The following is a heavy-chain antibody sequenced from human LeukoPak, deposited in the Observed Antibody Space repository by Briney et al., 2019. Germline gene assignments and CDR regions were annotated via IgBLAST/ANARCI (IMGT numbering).Heavy chain of an antibody. CDR1: GLTFSSYT. Sequence: PVGSLRLSCADPGLTFSSYTMSWGRQAPGKGLEWVSAISGSSGHTYYADSVKGRFTISRDNSKNTLYLQMNSLKTEDTAVYYCTSEGFGELLSYNWFDPWGQGTLVTVSS. CDR3: TSEGFGELLSYNWFDP. V-gene: IGHV3-23*01. D-gene: IGHD3-10*01. CDR2: ISGSSGHT. J-gene: IGHJ5*02.